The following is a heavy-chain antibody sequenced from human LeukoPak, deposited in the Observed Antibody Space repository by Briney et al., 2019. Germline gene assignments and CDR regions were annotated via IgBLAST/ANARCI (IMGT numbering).Heavy chain of an antibody. D-gene: IGHD3-9*01. CDR3: ATVGTYYDILTGYYSYYFDY. CDR2: ISYDGSNK. V-gene: IGHV3-30-3*01. CDR1: GFTFSSYA. J-gene: IGHJ4*02. Sequence: GGSLRLSCAASGFTFSSYAMHWVRQAPGKGLEWVAVISYDGSNKYYADSVKGRFTISRDNSKNTLYLQMNSLRTEDTAVYYCATVGTYYDILTGYYSYYFDYWGQGSLVTVSS.